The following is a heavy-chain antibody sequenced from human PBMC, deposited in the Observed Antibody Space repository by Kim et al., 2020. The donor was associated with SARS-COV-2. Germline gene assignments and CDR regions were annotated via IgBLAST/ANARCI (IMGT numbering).Heavy chain of an antibody. D-gene: IGHD5-12*01. J-gene: IGHJ4*02. Sequence: SETLSLTCTVSSGSISNDAHNWAWIRQPPGKGLEWIASIHYSGSTSYNPSLESRLTTSLDTSKNQFFLKLTSVTAADTAVYYCAGLAVVGWATNEYWGQGTLVAVSS. V-gene: IGHV4-39*01. CDR2: IHYSGST. CDR1: SGSISNDAHN. CDR3: AGLAVVGWATNEY.